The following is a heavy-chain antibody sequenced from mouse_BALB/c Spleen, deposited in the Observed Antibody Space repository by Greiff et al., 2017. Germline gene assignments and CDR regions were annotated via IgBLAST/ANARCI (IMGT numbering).Heavy chain of an antibody. V-gene: IGHV5-9-4*01. CDR2: ISSGGSYT. D-gene: IGHD2-3*01. CDR3: APIYDGYYGY. Sequence: EVQRVESGGGLVKPGGSLKLSCAASGFTFSSYAMSWVRQSPEKRLEWVAEISSGGSYTYYPDTVTGRFTISRDNAKNTLYLEMSSLRSEDTAMYYCAPIYDGYYGYWGQGTSVTVSS. CDR1: GFTFSSYA. J-gene: IGHJ4*01.